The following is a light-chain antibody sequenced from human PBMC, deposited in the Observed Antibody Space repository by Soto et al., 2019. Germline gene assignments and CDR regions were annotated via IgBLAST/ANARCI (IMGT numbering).Light chain of an antibody. CDR2: ENN. CDR1: SSNIGAGYE. V-gene: IGLV1-40*01. J-gene: IGLJ1*01. CDR3: RSYDSSLSGYV. Sequence: QSVLTQPPSVSEAPGQRVTISCTGSSSNIGAGYEAHWYQQVPGTAPKLLIYENNNRPSGDPDRFSGSKSGTSASLAITGLQAEDEVEYYCRSYDSSLSGYVFGTGTKLTVL.